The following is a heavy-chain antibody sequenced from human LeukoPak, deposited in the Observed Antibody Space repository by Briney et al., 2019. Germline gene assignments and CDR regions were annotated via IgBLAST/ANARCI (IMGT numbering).Heavy chain of an antibody. CDR2: ISAYNGNT. Sequence: ASVKVSCKASGYTFTSCGISWMRQAPGQGLEWIGWISAYNGNTNYAQKLQGRVTMTTDTSTSTAYMELRSLRSADTAMYYCARRGYDILILGPYYYYGMDVWGQGPTVPVSS. J-gene: IGHJ6*02. V-gene: IGHV1-18*01. CDR3: ARRGYDILILGPYYYYGMDV. CDR1: GYTFTSCG. D-gene: IGHD3-9*01.